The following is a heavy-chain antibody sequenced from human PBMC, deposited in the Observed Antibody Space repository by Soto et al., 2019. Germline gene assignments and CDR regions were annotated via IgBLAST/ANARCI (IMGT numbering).Heavy chain of an antibody. CDR1: GGSISSSSYY. CDR3: ARQALVTYYYGMDV. D-gene: IGHD2-21*02. Sequence: PSETLSLTCTVSGGSISSSSYYWGWIRQPPGKGLEWIGSIYYSGSTYYNPSLKSRVTISVDTSKNQFSLKLSSVTAADTAVYYCARQALVTYYYGMDVWGQGTTVTVSS. CDR2: IYYSGST. J-gene: IGHJ6*02. V-gene: IGHV4-39*01.